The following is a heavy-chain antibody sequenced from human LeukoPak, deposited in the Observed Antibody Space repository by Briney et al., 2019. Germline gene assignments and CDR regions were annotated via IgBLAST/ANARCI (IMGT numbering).Heavy chain of an antibody. J-gene: IGHJ4*02. CDR2: IYSGGST. CDR1: GFTVSSNY. V-gene: IGHV3-53*01. CDR3: ARGHTYFDY. Sequence: GGSLRLTCAAYGFTVSSNYMSCLRQAPGKGLEWVSVIYSGGSTYYADSVKGRFTISRDNSKNTLYLQMNSLRAADTAVYYCARGHTYFDYWGQGTLVTVSS.